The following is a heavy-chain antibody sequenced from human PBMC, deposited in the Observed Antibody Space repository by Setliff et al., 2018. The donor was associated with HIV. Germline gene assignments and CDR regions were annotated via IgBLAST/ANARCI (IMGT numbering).Heavy chain of an antibody. D-gene: IGHD3-22*01. Sequence: GASVKVSCKASGYTFTGYYMHWVQQAPGKGIEWMGRVEPQHGETIFAGKFQGRVTITADTSTDTAYMELSSLRSEDTAVYYCARARGIITTFDYWGQGTLVTVSS. V-gene: IGHV1-69-2*01. CDR1: GYTFTGYY. CDR3: ARARGIITTFDY. CDR2: VEPQHGET. J-gene: IGHJ4*02.